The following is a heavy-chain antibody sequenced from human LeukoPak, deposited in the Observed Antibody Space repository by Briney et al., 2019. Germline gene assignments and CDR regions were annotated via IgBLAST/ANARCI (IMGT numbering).Heavy chain of an antibody. CDR1: GFTFSSYW. D-gene: IGHD4-17*01. CDR3: ARWGGYGDSGNWFDS. CDR2: INSDGSTT. J-gene: IGHJ5*01. Sequence: GGSLRLSCAASGFTFSSYWMNWVRQAPGKGLLWVSRINSDGSTTNYADSVKGRFTISRDNAKNTLYLQMNSLRAEDTAVYYCARWGGYGDSGNWFDSWGQGTLVTISS. V-gene: IGHV3-74*01.